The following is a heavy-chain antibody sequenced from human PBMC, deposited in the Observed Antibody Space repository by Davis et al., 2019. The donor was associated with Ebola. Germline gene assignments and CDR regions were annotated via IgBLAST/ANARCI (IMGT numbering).Heavy chain of an antibody. CDR3: ARRDGSSGWYNYYGMDV. D-gene: IGHD6-19*01. CDR1: GGSISSYY. V-gene: IGHV4-59*01. CDR2: IYYSGST. J-gene: IGHJ6*02. Sequence: SETLSLTCTVSGGSISSYYWSWIRQPPGKGLEWIGYIYYSGSTNYNPSLKSRVTISVDTSKNQFSLKLSSVTAADTAVYYCARRDGSSGWYNYYGMDVWGQGTTVTVSS.